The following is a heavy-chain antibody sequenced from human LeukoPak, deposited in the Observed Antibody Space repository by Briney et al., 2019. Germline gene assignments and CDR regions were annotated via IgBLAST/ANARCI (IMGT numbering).Heavy chain of an antibody. CDR2: ISNDGRDK. CDR1: GFTFSTYG. CDR3: AKDRDYGASGYYFDY. Sequence: PGGSLRLSCAASGFTFSTYGMHWVRQAPGKGLEWVAVISNDGRDKYSADSVKGRFTISRDNSKNTLYLQMNSLRAEDTAVYYCAKDRDYGASGYYFDYWGQGTLVTVSS. J-gene: IGHJ4*02. D-gene: IGHD4-17*01. V-gene: IGHV3-30*18.